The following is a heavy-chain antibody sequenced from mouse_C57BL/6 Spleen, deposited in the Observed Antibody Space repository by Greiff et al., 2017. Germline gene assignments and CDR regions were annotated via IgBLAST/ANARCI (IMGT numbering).Heavy chain of an antibody. CDR1: GYSITSGYY. Sequence: EVKLQESGPGLVKPSQSLSLTCSVTGYSITSGYYWNWIRQFPGNKLEWMGYISYDGSNNYNPSLKNRISITRDTSKNQFFLKLNSVTTEDTATYYCARDSDYGSSYFDYWGQGTTLTVSS. CDR3: ARDSDYGSSYFDY. D-gene: IGHD1-1*01. V-gene: IGHV3-6*01. CDR2: ISYDGSN. J-gene: IGHJ2*01.